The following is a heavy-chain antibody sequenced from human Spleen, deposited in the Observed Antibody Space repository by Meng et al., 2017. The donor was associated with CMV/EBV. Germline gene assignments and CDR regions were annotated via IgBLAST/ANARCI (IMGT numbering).Heavy chain of an antibody. Sequence: QVHLLQSEDEVKKPGSSVKVSCKVSGGTFSNYAISWVRQVPGQGLEWMGGIFPMFGTADYAQKFQDRVTITADESTSTVYMELSSLTSDDTAVYYCTRNSGTYLGAFDPWGQGTLVTVSS. D-gene: IGHD1-26*01. V-gene: IGHV1-69*12. J-gene: IGHJ5*02. CDR3: TRNSGTYLGAFDP. CDR1: GGTFSNYA. CDR2: IFPMFGTA.